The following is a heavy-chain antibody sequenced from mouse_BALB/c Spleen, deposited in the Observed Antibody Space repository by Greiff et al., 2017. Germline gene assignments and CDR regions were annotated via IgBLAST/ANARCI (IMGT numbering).Heavy chain of an antibody. V-gene: IGHV3-6*02. CDR3: AREEETLDY. CDR1: GYSITSGYY. Sequence: EVKLVESGPGLVKPSQSLSLTCSVTGYSITSGYYWNWIRQFPGNKLEWMGYISYDGSNNYNPSLKNRISITRDTSKNQFFLKLNSVTTEDTATYYCAREEETLDYWGQGTTLTVSS. J-gene: IGHJ2*01. CDR2: ISYDGSN.